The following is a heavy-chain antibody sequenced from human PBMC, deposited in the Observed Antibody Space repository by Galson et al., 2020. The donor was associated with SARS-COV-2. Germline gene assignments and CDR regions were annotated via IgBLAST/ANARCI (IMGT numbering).Heavy chain of an antibody. CDR1: GDSISGLNW. D-gene: IGHD6-19*01. V-gene: IGHV4-4*02. CDR3: ARDYAGGWYLPYYFDF. CDR2: ISHSGAT. Sequence: SETLSLTCDVSGDSISGLNWWSWVRQPPGKGLEWIGDISHSGATKYNPSLKSRLTISVDTSKNQFSLNLTSMTAADTAFYYCARDYAGGWYLPYYFDFWGRGILVTVSS. J-gene: IGHJ4*02.